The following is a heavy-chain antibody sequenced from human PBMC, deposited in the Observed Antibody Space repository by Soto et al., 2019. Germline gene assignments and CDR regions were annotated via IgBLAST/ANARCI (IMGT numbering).Heavy chain of an antibody. Sequence: QVQLQESGPGLVKPSETLSLTCTVSGGSISSYYWCWIRQPPGKGLEWIGFIFYSGSTSYNPSLNSRITISIDTSEYQFSLKLSSVTAADTAVSYCASMIGDPVLSFDSWGQGTLVAVSS. V-gene: IGHV4-59*01. CDR2: IFYSGST. CDR1: GGSISSYY. CDR3: ASMIGDPVLSFDS. D-gene: IGHD3-10*02. J-gene: IGHJ5*01.